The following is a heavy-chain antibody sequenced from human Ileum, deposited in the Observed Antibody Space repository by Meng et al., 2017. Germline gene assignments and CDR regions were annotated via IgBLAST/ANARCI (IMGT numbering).Heavy chain of an antibody. J-gene: IGHJ4*02. CDR2: IYPGDSDT. CDR1: EYTVTKYW. CDR3: AASPHTIWYSTNPFHFDY. V-gene: IGHV5-51*01. D-gene: IGHD6-13*01. Sequence: KVSFKVSEYTVTKYWIGWVGQMAGRGLEWMGIIYPGDSDTRYIPSFQGHVTLSAHTSITTAYLQWSSLKASYTAVYYCAASPHTIWYSTNPFHFDYWGQGTLVTVSS.